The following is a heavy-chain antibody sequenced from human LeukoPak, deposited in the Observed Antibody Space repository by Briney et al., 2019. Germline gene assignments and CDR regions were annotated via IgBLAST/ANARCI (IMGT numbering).Heavy chain of an antibody. J-gene: IGHJ4*02. D-gene: IGHD3-10*01. CDR3: GRWYYYGSGSYIDY. CDR2: ISSSSSYI. V-gene: IGHV3-21*01. Sequence: GGSLRLSCAASGFTFSTYAMNWVRQAPGKGLEWVSCISSSSSYIYYADSVKGRFTISRDNAKNSLYLQMNSLSAEDTAVYYCGRWYYYGSGSYIDYWGQGTLVTVSS. CDR1: GFTFSTYA.